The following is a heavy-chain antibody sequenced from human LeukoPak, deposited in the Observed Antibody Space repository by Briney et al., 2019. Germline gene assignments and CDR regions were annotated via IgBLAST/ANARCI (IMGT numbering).Heavy chain of an antibody. V-gene: IGHV3-30*03. J-gene: IGHJ4*02. CDR3: ARGANDQTYYFDY. Sequence: GGSLRLSCAASGFTFSSYGMHWVRQAPGKGLEWVTVISYDGSNEYYADSVKGRFTISRDNSKNTLYLQMNGLRAEDTAVYYCARGANDQTYYFDYWGQGTLVTVSS. D-gene: IGHD1-1*01. CDR2: ISYDGSNE. CDR1: GFTFSSYG.